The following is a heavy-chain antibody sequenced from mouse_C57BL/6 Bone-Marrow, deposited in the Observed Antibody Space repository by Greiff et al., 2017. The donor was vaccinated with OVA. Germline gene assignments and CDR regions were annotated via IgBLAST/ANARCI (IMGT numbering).Heavy chain of an antibody. CDR3: AGEGG. J-gene: IGHJ2*01. Sequence: VQLQQPGPELVRPGASVKLSCKASGYSFTSYCMDWVKQSPGQVLEWIGNIYPSDSDSRYNQKFKDKATLTVDKSSSTAYMQLRSLTSEDSAVYYCAGEGGWGKGTTLTVAT. CDR2: IYPSDSDS. V-gene: IGHV1-61*01. CDR1: GYSFTSYC.